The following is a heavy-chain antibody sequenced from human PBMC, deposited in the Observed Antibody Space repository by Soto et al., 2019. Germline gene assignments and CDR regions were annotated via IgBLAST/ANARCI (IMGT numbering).Heavy chain of an antibody. CDR2: ISAYNGNT. CDR3: ARDSSAYCSGGSCYPLGWFDP. J-gene: IGHJ5*02. D-gene: IGHD2-15*01. Sequence: QVQLVQSGAEVKKPGASVKVSCKASGYTFTSYGISWVRQAPGQGLEWMGWISAYNGNTNYAQKLQGRVTMTTDTSTXXAXMXLRSLRSDDTAVYYCARDSSAYCSGGSCYPLGWFDPWGQGTLVTVSS. CDR1: GYTFTSYG. V-gene: IGHV1-18*01.